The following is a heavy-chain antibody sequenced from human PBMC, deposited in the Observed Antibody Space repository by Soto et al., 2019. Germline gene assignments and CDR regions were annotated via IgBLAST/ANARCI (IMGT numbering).Heavy chain of an antibody. V-gene: IGHV1-8*01. J-gene: IGHJ4*02. CDR2: MNPNSGNT. CDR1: GYTFTSYD. Sequence: GASVKVSCKASGYTFTSYDINWVRQATGQGLEWMGWMNPNSGNTGYAQKFQGRVTMTRNTSISTAYMELSSLRSEDTAVYYCARGPPGTAAQKAPKKYYFDYWGQAPLVTVSS. CDR3: ARGPPGTAAQKAPKKYYFDY. D-gene: IGHD2-2*01.